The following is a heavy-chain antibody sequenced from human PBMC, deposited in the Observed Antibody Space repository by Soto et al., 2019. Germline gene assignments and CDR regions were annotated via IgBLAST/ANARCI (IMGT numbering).Heavy chain of an antibody. J-gene: IGHJ4*02. V-gene: IGHV4-59*01. Sequence: TLSLTCTVSGGSISIYYWNWIRQPPGKGLEWIGYVHYSGTTSYNPSVESRVTISLDTSKNQFSLRLTSVTAADTAVYYCARRWSGTDYWGQGTLVTVSS. CDR1: GGSISIYY. D-gene: IGHD3-10*01. CDR2: VHYSGTT. CDR3: ARRWSGTDY.